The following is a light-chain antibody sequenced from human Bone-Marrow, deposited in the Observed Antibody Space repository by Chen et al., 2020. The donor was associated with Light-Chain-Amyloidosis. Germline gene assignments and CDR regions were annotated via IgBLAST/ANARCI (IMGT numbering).Light chain of an antibody. Sequence: QPALTPPASVSGSPGQSITISCTGPSSDVGGDNHVSWYQQHPGKAPKLMIYEVTNRPSWVPDRFSGSKSDNTASLTISGLQTEDEADYFCSSYTITNTLVFGSGTRVTIL. CDR1: SSDVGGDNH. J-gene: IGLJ1*01. CDR2: EVT. V-gene: IGLV2-14*01. CDR3: SSYTITNTLV.